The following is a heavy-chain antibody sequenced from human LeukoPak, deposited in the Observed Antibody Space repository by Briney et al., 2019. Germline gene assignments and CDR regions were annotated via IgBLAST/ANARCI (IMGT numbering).Heavy chain of an antibody. V-gene: IGHV3-21*01. CDR3: AREVGEHSPYYYYYMDV. D-gene: IGHD3-16*01. Sequence: KSGGSLRLSCAASGFTFSNYIMNWVRQAPGKGLEWVSSISSRSSHIYYADSVKGRFTISRDNAKNSLYLQMNSLRAEETAVYYCAREVGEHSPYYYYYMDVWGKGTTVTVSS. CDR1: GFTFSNYI. CDR2: ISSRSSHI. J-gene: IGHJ6*03.